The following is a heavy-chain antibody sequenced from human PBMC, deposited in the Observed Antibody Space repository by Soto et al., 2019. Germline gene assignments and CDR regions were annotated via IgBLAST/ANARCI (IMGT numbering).Heavy chain of an antibody. CDR2: VKSKTDGGSS. J-gene: IGHJ4*01. Sequence: PGGSLRLSCVASGFPFSNAWINWVRQVPGKGLEWVGRVKSKTDGGSSDYAAAVKGRFAVSRDDSRHIVYLQMNSLKIEDTGVYYCTTDSRTTLPEIRFDYWGHGTQVTSPQ. V-gene: IGHV3-15*07. CDR3: TTDSRTTLPEIRFDY. D-gene: IGHD1-26*01. CDR1: GFPFSNAW.